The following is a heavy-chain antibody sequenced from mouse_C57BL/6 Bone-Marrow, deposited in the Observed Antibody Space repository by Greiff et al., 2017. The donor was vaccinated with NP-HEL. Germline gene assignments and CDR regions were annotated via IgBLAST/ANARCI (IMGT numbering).Heavy chain of an antibody. Sequence: VQVVESGAELVKPGASVKMSCKASGYTFTTYPIDWMKQRPGKGLEWIGNIHPDNGDTKYNEKFKGKATLTVEKSSSTAYLDLSRLTSDDSAVYYCARPGNFDYAMDYWGQGTSVTVSS. CDR1: GYTFTTYP. CDR2: IHPDNGDT. V-gene: IGHV1-47*01. J-gene: IGHJ4*01. D-gene: IGHD2-1*01. CDR3: ARPGNFDYAMDY.